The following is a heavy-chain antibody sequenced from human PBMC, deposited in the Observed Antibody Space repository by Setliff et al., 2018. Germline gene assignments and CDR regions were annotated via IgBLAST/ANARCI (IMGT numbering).Heavy chain of an antibody. CDR2: IGAYTGNT. Sequence: ASVKVSCKASGYTFSHYGITWVRQDPGQGLEWMGWIGAYTGNTNYAQKLQGRVTMTTDSSTSTAYMELRSLRSDDTAVYYCSRLVRFCTTSTCQGASASEHWGQGTLVTVSS. V-gene: IGHV1-18*01. CDR1: GYTFSHYG. CDR3: SRLVRFCTTSTCQGASASEH. J-gene: IGHJ4*02. D-gene: IGHD2-8*01.